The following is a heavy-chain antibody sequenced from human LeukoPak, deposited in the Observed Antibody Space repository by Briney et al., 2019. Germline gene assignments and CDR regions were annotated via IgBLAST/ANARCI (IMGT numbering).Heavy chain of an antibody. V-gene: IGHV1-2*02. Sequence: ASVKVSCKASGYTFTGYYMHWVRQAPGQGLEWMGWINPNSGGTNYAQKFQGRVTMTRDTSISTAYMELSRLRSDDTAVYYCARGGVRGVSTLWFDYWGQGTLVTVSS. J-gene: IGHJ4*02. CDR3: ARGGVRGVSTLWFDY. D-gene: IGHD3-10*01. CDR1: GYTFTGYY. CDR2: INPNSGGT.